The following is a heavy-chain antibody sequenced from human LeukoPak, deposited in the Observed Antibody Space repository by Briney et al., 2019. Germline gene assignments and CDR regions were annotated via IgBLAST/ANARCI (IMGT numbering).Heavy chain of an antibody. CDR3: ARDVHSSGWYQFDY. J-gene: IGHJ4*02. V-gene: IGHV1-69*05. D-gene: IGHD6-19*01. Sequence: QXPXXGLXXXGRIIPLFGTSNYPHKFQGRVTITTDESTSTAYMELSSLRSEDTAVYYCARDVHSSGWYQFDYWGQGTLVTVSS. CDR2: IIPLFGTS.